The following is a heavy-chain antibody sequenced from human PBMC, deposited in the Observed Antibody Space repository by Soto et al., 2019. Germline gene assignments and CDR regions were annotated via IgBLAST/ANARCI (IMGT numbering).Heavy chain of an antibody. CDR3: ARRYGPGFDY. CDR2: IYYSGST. D-gene: IGHD4-17*01. Sequence: PSETLSLTCTVSGGSISSYYWSWIRQPPGKGLECIGYIYYSGSTNYNPSLKSRVTISVDTSKNQFSLKLSSVTAADTAVYYCARRYGPGFDYWGQGTLVTVS. J-gene: IGHJ4*02. CDR1: GGSISSYY. V-gene: IGHV4-59*08.